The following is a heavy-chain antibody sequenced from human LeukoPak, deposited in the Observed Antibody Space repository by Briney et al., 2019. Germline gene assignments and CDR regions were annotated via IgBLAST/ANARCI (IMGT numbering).Heavy chain of an antibody. CDR1: GGSFSGYY. V-gene: IGHV4-34*01. CDR3: ARRRIYYYYYYMDV. D-gene: IGHD2-15*01. Sequence: PSETLSLTCAVYGGSFSGYYWSWIRQPPGKGLEWIGEINHSGSTNYNPSLKSRVTISVDTSKNQFSLKLSSVTAADTAVYYCARRRIYYYYYYMDVWGKGTTVTISS. CDR2: INHSGST. J-gene: IGHJ6*03.